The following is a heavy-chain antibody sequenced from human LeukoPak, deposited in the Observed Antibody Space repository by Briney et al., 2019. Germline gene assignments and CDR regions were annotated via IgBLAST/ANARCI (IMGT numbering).Heavy chain of an antibody. V-gene: IGHV3-33*03. CDR2: IWFDGSET. CDR3: AKDNVDTSSCLDY. CDR1: GFTFSDYA. Sequence: PGGSLRLSCAASGFTFSDYAMHWVRQAPGKGLEWVAVIWFDGSETYYADSVMGRFTISRDKSKNTLYLQMNSLRADDTAVYYCAKDNVDTSSCLDYWGQGVLVTVSS. J-gene: IGHJ4*02. D-gene: IGHD6-6*01.